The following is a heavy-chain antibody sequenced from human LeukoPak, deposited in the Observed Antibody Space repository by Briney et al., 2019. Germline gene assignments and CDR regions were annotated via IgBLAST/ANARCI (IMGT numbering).Heavy chain of an antibody. CDR3: ARGIHKTYCTSSCCYVNWFDP. J-gene: IGHJ5*02. V-gene: IGHV3-11*06. Sequence: GGSLRLPCEASGFTFSGHFMTWIRQAPGKGLEWVSYISSSSSNTNYADSVKGRFTISRDNAKNSLSLQMNSLRAEDTAVYYCARGIHKTYCTSSCCYVNWFDPWGQGTLVTVSS. CDR1: GFTFSGHF. CDR2: ISSSSSNT. D-gene: IGHD2-2*01.